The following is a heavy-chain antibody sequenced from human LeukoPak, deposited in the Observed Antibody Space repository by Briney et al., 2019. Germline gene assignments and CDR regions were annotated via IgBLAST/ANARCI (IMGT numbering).Heavy chain of an antibody. CDR3: ARWGRIAAAGGGDY. J-gene: IGHJ4*02. V-gene: IGHV4-59*01. D-gene: IGHD6-13*01. CDR1: GGSISSYY. Sequence: SETLSLTCTVSGGSISSYYWSWIRQPPGKGLEWIGYIYYSGSTNYNPSLKSRVTISVDTSKSQFSLKLSSVTAADTAVYYCARWGRIAAAGGGDYWGQGTLVTVSS. CDR2: IYYSGST.